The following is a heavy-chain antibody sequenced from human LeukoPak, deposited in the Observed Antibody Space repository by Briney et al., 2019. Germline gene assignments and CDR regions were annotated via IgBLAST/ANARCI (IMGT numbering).Heavy chain of an antibody. V-gene: IGHV3-7*03. CDR1: GFTFSSYW. CDR2: IKQDGSEK. CDR3: ATSRTSDY. Sequence: GGSLRLSCAASGFTFSSYWMSWVSQAPGKGLEWVAIIKQDGSEKYYVDSVRGRFTISRDNAEKSLYLQMNSLRAEDTAVYYCATSRTSDYWGQGTLVTVSS. D-gene: IGHD1-14*01. J-gene: IGHJ4*02.